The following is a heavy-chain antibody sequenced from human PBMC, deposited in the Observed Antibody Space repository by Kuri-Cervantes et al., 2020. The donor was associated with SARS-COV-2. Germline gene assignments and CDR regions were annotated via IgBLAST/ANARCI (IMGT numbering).Heavy chain of an antibody. V-gene: IGHV3-30*18. D-gene: IGHD2-2*01. CDR2: ISYDGSNK. CDR3: AKDILPAAIGYFDY. CDR1: GFTFTSHA. J-gene: IGHJ4*02. Sequence: GESLKISCAVSGFTFTSHAMHWVRQAPGKGLEWVALISYDGSNKFYADSVKGRFTISRDNSKNTLYLQMNSLRAEDTALYYCAKDILPAAIGYFDYWGQGTLVTVSS.